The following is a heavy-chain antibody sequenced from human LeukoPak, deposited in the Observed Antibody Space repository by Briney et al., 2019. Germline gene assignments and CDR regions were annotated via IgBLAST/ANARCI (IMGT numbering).Heavy chain of an antibody. CDR3: ARAKTVDYDSSGSFDY. J-gene: IGHJ4*02. CDR2: INPSGGST. CDR1: GYTFTSYY. D-gene: IGHD3-22*01. V-gene: IGHV1-46*01. Sequence: ASVKVSCKASGYTFTSYYMHWVRQAPGQGLERMGIINPSGGSTSYAQKFQGRVTMTRDTSTSTVYMELSSLRSEDTAVYYCARAKTVDYDSSGSFDYWGQGTLVTVSS.